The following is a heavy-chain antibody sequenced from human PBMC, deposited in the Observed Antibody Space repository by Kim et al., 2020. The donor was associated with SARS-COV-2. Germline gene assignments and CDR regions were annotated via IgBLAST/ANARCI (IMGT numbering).Heavy chain of an antibody. Sequence: ASVKVSCKASGYTFTSYGISWVRQAPGQGLEWMGWISAYNGNTNYAQKLQGRVTMTTDTSTSTAYMELRSLRSDDTAVYYCARDNPPTSYYDSSGYYDYWGQGTLVTVSS. J-gene: IGHJ4*02. CDR1: GYTFTSYG. V-gene: IGHV1-18*01. D-gene: IGHD3-22*01. CDR2: ISAYNGNT. CDR3: ARDNPPTSYYDSSGYYDY.